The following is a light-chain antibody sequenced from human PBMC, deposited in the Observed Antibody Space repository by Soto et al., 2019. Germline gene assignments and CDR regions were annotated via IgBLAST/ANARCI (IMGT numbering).Light chain of an antibody. V-gene: IGKV1-39*01. CDR1: QSISSY. Sequence: DIQMTQSPSSLSASVGDRVTITCRASQSISSYLNWYQQKPGKAPKLLIYAASSLQSGVPLRFSGSGSGTDFPLTISSLQPEDFATYYCQQSYSTPRTFGQGTKGEIK. J-gene: IGKJ1*01. CDR3: QQSYSTPRT. CDR2: AAS.